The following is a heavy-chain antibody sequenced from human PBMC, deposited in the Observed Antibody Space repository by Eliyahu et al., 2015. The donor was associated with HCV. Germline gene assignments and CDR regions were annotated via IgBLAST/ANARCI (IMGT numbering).Heavy chain of an antibody. CDR3: SRGGY. J-gene: IGHJ4*02. V-gene: IGHV4-61*02. CDR1: GASITSGNHF. Sequence: QVQLQESGPGLVKPSQTLALACTVSGASITSGNHFWNWIRQPAGKRLEWIGRIYSGGSTDYNPSLKSRATISVDSSKNQFFLQLRSATAADTAVYYCSRGGYWGQGAMVTVS. CDR2: IYSGGST.